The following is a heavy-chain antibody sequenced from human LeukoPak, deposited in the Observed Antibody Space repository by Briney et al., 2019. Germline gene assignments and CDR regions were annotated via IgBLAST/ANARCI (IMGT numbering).Heavy chain of an antibody. V-gene: IGHV4-59*08. D-gene: IGHD1-26*01. J-gene: IGHJ1*01. CDR3: ARALSGTYGLFQH. CDR2: IYYSGST. CDR1: GGSSSNYY. Sequence: SETLSLTCSVSGGSSSNYYWSWIRQPPGRGLEWIGYIYYSGSTNSNASLKSRVTIFVDPSKNQFSLRLSSVTAADTAVYYCARALSGTYGLFQHWGQGTLVTVSS.